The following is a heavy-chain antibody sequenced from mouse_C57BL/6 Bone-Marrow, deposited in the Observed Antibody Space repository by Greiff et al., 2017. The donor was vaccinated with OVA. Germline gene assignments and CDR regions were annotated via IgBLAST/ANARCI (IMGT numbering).Heavy chain of an antibody. CDR1: GYSITSGYY. J-gene: IGHJ4*01. Sequence: VQLKQSGPDLVKPSQSLSLTCSVTGYSITSGYYWNWIRQFPGNKLEWMGYISYDGSNNYNPSLKNRISITRDTSKNQFFLKLNSVTTEDTATYYCARGDYYGSSPYYAMDYWGQGTSVTVSS. D-gene: IGHD1-1*01. CDR2: ISYDGSN. CDR3: ARGDYYGSSPYYAMDY. V-gene: IGHV3-6*01.